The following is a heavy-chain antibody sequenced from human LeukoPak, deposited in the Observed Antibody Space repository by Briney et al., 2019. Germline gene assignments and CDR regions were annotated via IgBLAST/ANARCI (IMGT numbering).Heavy chain of an antibody. CDR1: GFTFSSYG. V-gene: IGHV3-30*02. CDR2: IRYDGSNK. Sequence: GGSLTLSCAASGFTFSSYGMHWVRQAPGQGLERVAFIRYDGSNKYYANSAKGRFTISRDNPKNTLYLQMNSLRAEDTAVYYCAIVVGSSWYTKNYYYYMDVGGKGTTVTVSS. D-gene: IGHD6-13*01. CDR3: AIVVGSSWYTKNYYYYMDV. J-gene: IGHJ6*03.